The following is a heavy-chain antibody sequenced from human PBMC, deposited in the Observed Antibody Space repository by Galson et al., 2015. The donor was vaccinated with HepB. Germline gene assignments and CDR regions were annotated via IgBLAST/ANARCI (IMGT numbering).Heavy chain of an antibody. CDR2: ISYDGSNT. CDR3: AKDYGTTFDP. V-gene: IGHV3-30*18. Sequence: SLRLSCAASGFTFSSYGMHWVRQAPGKGLEWVAVISYDGSNTYYADSVKGRFTISRDNSKNTLYLQMNSLRAEDTAVYYCAKDYGTTFDPWGQGTLVTVSS. D-gene: IGHD4-11*01. J-gene: IGHJ5*02. CDR1: GFTFSSYG.